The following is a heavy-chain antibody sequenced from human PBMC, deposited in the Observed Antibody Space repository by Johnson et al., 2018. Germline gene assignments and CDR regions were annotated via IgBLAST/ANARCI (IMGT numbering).Heavy chain of an antibody. Sequence: WVRQAPGQGLEWMGIINPSGGSTSYAQKFQGRVTMTRDTSTSTVYMELSSLRSEDTAVYYCATISSSSTSYYYYMDVWGKGTTVTVSS. V-gene: IGHV1-46*01. J-gene: IGHJ6*03. CDR3: ATISSSSTSYYYYMDV. D-gene: IGHD6-6*01. CDR2: INPSGGST.